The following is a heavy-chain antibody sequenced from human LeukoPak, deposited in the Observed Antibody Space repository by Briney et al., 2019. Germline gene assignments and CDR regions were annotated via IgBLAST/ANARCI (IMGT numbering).Heavy chain of an antibody. CDR2: IKEGESER. CDR1: GFPFSKYW. Sequence: GGPLSLLCAVSGFPFSKYWMSGLRQARGEGLECVANIKEGESERSYVHSVKGRLTISRDNAKNSLYLQMNSLRAEDAAVYYCARVSPGDYPDYWGQGTLVTASS. CDR3: ARVSPGDYPDY. J-gene: IGHJ4*02. V-gene: IGHV3-7*03. D-gene: IGHD7-27*01.